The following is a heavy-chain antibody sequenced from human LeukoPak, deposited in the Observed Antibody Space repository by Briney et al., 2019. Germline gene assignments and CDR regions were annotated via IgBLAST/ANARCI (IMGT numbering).Heavy chain of an antibody. V-gene: IGHV4-39*01. CDR2: IYYSGST. J-gene: IGHJ4*02. D-gene: IGHD3-22*01. CDR1: GGSLSSSSYY. Sequence: PSETLSLTCTVSGGSLSSSSYYWGWIRQPPGKGLEWIGSIYYSGSTYYNPSLKSRVTISVDTSKNQFSLKLSSVTAADTAVYYCARHAGYDSSGYTHNYYFDYWGQGTPVTVSS. CDR3: ARHAGYDSSGYTHNYYFDY.